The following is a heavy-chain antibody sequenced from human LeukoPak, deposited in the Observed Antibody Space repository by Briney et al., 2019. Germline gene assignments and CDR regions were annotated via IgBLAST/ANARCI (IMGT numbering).Heavy chain of an antibody. CDR2: INPNSGNT. J-gene: IGHJ4*02. Sequence: ASVKVSCKASGYTFTGYYMHWVRQAPGQGLEWMGWINPNSGNTGYAQKFQGRVTMTRNTSISTAYMELSSLRSEDTAVYYCARGYDIAAAGNDYWGQGTLVTVSS. V-gene: IGHV1-8*02. CDR3: ARGYDIAAAGNDY. D-gene: IGHD6-13*01. CDR1: GYTFTGYY.